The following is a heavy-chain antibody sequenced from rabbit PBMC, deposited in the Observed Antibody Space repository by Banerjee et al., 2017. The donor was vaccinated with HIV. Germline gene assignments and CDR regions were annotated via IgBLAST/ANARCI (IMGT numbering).Heavy chain of an antibody. J-gene: IGHJ6*01. V-gene: IGHV1S45*01. D-gene: IGHD5-1*01. Sequence: QEQLVESGGGLVTLGGSLKLTCKASGIDFSSSFWISWVRQTPGKGLEWIGCIYPTYGATDYASWVNGRFTISKTSSTTVTLQMTSLTAADTATYFCARNVVGSYDLWGPGTLVTVS. CDR1: GIDFSSSFW. CDR3: ARNVVGSYDL. CDR2: IYPTYGAT.